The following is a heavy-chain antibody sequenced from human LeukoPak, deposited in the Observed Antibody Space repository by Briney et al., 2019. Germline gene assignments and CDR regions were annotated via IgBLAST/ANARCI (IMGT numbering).Heavy chain of an antibody. D-gene: IGHD5-12*01. CDR3: AKDRYSGYAYDAFDI. CDR2: IYSGDTT. Sequence: GGSLRLSCAASGFTVSSKYMSWVRQAPGKGLEWVSVIYSGDTTYYADSVKGRFTISRDSSKNTLYLQMNSLRVEDTAVYYCAKDRYSGYAYDAFDIWGQGTMATVSS. V-gene: IGHV3-53*01. CDR1: GFTVSSKY. J-gene: IGHJ3*02.